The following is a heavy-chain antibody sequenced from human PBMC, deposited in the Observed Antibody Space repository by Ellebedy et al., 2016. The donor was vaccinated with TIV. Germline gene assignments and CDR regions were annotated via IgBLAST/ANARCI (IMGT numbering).Heavy chain of an antibody. J-gene: IGHJ4*02. CDR3: ARGFPAAWELAGA. Sequence: SETLSLXXTVSGGCFNSYYWTWIRQPPGKGLEWVGHLTHTGRTNYNPSLQSRVAISLDSSKTQFSLELNSVTAADTAVYFCARGFPAAWELAGAWGQGTLVTVS. CDR2: LTHTGRT. V-gene: IGHV4-59*13. D-gene: IGHD1-26*01. CDR1: GGCFNSYY.